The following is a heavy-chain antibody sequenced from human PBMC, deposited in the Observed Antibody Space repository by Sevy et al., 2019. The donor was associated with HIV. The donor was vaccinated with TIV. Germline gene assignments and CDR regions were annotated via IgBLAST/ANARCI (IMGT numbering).Heavy chain of an antibody. D-gene: IGHD3-9*01. CDR3: ATAPGYYDSAPFDY. V-gene: IGHV3-15*01. Sequence: GGSLRLSCAVSGLTFNNAWMNWVRQAPGTGLQWVGLIKSKIDGETTDYAAPVKGRFTISRADSKNTLFLQMNSLKIEATAVYYCATAPGYYDSAPFDYWGPGTLVTVSS. CDR2: IKSKIDGETT. CDR1: GLTFNNAW. J-gene: IGHJ4*02.